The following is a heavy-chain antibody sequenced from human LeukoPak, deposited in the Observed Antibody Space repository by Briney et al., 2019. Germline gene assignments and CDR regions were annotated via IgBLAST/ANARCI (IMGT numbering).Heavy chain of an antibody. J-gene: IGHJ4*02. Sequence: ASVKVSCKASGYTFTSYGISWVGQAPGQGVEWMGWISAYNGNTNYAQKLQGRVTMTTETSTSTAYMELRSLRSDDTAVYYCARDLKADYDFWSGSFSYYFDYWGQGTLVTVSS. CDR3: ARDLKADYDFWSGSFSYYFDY. V-gene: IGHV1-18*01. CDR2: ISAYNGNT. CDR1: GYTFTSYG. D-gene: IGHD3-3*01.